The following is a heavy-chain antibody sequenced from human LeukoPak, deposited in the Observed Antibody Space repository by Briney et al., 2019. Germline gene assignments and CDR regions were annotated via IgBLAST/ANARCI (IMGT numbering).Heavy chain of an antibody. D-gene: IGHD3-10*01. CDR2: IIPIFGTA. Sequence: SVKVSCKASGGTFSSYAISWVRQAPGQGLEWMGGIIPIFGTANYAQKFQGRVTITADESTSTAYMELSSLRSEDTAVYYCARDSPVLLWFGESPDAFDIWGQGTMVTVSS. CDR3: ARDSPVLLWFGESPDAFDI. CDR1: GGTFSSYA. V-gene: IGHV1-69*01. J-gene: IGHJ3*02.